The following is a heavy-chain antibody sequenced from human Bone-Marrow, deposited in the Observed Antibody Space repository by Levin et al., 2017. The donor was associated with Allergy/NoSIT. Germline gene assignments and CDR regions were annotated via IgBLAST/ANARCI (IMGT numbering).Heavy chain of an antibody. CDR1: GFTFSNFW. V-gene: IGHV3-7*01. CDR2: IRQDGSGK. J-gene: IGHJ4*02. D-gene: IGHD2-15*01. Sequence: LSLTCAASGFTFSNFWMSWVRQTPGKGLEWVANIRQDGSGKYYVDSVKGRFTISRDNAKNSLYLHMNSLRAEDSAVYYCARVPVVVVAATPFFDSWGQGTLVTVSS. CDR3: ARVPVVVVAATPFFDS.